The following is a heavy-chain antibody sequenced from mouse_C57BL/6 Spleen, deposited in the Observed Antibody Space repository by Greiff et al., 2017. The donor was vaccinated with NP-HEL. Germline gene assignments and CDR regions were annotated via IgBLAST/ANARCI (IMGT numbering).Heavy chain of an antibody. CDR2: INPGSGGT. CDR1: GYAFTNYL. D-gene: IGHD2-4*01. Sequence: VKLQESGAELVRPGTSVKVSCKASGYAFTNYLIEWVKQRPGQGLEWIGVINPGSGGTNYNEKFKGKATLTADKSSSTAYMQLSSLTSEDSAVYFCARGMITTRYYAMDYWGQGTSVTVSS. V-gene: IGHV1-54*01. J-gene: IGHJ4*01. CDR3: ARGMITTRYYAMDY.